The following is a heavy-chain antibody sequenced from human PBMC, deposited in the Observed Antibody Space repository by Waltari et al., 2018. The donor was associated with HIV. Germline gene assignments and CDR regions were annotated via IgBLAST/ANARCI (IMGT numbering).Heavy chain of an antibody. J-gene: IGHJ3*02. D-gene: IGHD4-17*01. CDR3: ARRKGDYRTAFDI. CDR2: RDNVDGEE. CDR1: GNTFAGYW. V-gene: IGHV5-51*01. Sequence: SVSELKEPGESLKISCKSLGNTFAGYWVGWVRQMPGKGLGGRGGRDNVDGEEVYSPSFQGRVIMSTDSSISTVYLQWSSLRASDTAMYYCARRKGDYRTAFDIWGQGTMVTASS.